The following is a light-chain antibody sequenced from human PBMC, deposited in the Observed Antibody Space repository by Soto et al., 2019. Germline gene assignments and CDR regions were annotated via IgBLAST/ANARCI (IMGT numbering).Light chain of an antibody. V-gene: IGLV2-18*02. CDR1: SSDVGSYNR. J-gene: IGLJ1*01. CDR2: EVT. Sequence: QSVLTQPLSVSGSPGQSVTISCTGTSSDVGSYNRVSWYQQPPGTAPKLMIYEVTNRPSGVPDRFSGSKSGNTASLTISGLQAEDEADYYCSSYTSSSTYVLGTGTKVTVL. CDR3: SSYTSSSTYV.